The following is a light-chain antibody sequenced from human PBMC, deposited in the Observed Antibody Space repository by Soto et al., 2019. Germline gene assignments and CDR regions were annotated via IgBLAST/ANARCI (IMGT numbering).Light chain of an antibody. Sequence: EIVLTQSPGTRSLSPGERATLSCRASQSVSRIYLAWYQQKPGQAPRLLIYGASSRATGIPDRFSVSGSGTDFTLTISRLETEDFAVYYCQQYGNSAWTFCQGTKVDIK. V-gene: IGKV3-20*01. J-gene: IGKJ1*01. CDR3: QQYGNSAWT. CDR2: GAS. CDR1: QSVSRIY.